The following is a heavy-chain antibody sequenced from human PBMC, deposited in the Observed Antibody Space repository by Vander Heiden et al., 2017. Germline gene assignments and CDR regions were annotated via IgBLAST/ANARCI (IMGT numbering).Heavy chain of an antibody. CDR2: ISGGGGYT. V-gene: IGHV3-23*01. CDR3: AIVLPYWYFDY. J-gene: IGHJ4*01. CDR1: GFPLRNYA. D-gene: IGHD2-8*02. Sequence: EVQLLESGGDLVQPGGSLRLSCAASGFPLRNYAGAWVRQAPGKGLEWVSAISGGGGYTYYAYSVRGRFTVSRDSSTNTLYLQIHSLRAEDTAVCCCAIVLPYWYFDYWGDGPLVDVAS.